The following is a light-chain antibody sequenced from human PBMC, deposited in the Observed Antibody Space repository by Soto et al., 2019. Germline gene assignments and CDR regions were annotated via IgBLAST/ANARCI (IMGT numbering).Light chain of an antibody. V-gene: IGKV3-15*01. CDR1: QSVSSN. CDR2: SAS. J-gene: IGKJ5*01. CDR3: QQYNNWPPIT. Sequence: EIVMTQSPATLSVSPGERATLSCRASQSVSSNLAWYQQKPGQAPRLLIYSASTTATGVPARFSGSGSGTEFTLTISSLQSEDFAVYYCQQYNNWPPITFGQGTRLEIK.